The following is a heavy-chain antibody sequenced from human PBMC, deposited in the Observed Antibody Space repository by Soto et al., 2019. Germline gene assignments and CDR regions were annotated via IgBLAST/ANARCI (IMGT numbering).Heavy chain of an antibody. CDR2: IYYSGST. CDR3: ARLYCTNGVCYQGVWFDP. J-gene: IGHJ5*02. V-gene: IGHV4-30-4*01. D-gene: IGHD2-8*01. CDR1: GGSISSGDYY. Sequence: SETLSLTCTVSGGSISSGDYYWSWIRQPPGKGLEWIGYIYYSGSTYYNPSLKSRVTISVDTSKNQFSLKLSSVTAADTAVYYCARLYCTNGVCYQGVWFDPWGQGTMVTV.